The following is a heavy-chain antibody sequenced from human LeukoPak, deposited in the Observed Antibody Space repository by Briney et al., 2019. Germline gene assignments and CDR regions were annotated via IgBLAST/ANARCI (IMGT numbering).Heavy chain of an antibody. V-gene: IGHV3-23*01. CDR2: ISGSSSHT. CDR3: TKEHEKTNGAPEWGFD. J-gene: IGHJ4*02. Sequence: GGCLRLSCAASGFSFSTYAMSWVRQALGKGLGWVSGISGSSSHTADADSLKGRFTIYRDNSRNTLYLQMNSLRAEDTAVYYCTKEHEKTNGAPEWGFDWGQGTLVTVFS. D-gene: IGHD3-3*01. CDR1: GFSFSTYA.